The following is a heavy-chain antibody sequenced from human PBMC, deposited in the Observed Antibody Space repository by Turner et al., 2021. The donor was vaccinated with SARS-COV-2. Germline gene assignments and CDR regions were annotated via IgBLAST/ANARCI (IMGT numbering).Heavy chain of an antibody. CDR1: GFPFSDYW. Sequence: VQLVESGGDFVHPRGSLRLSCVGSGFPFSDYWMHWVRQGPGKGLVWVSRISDDGSSASNGGSVRGRFTVSRDNAKNTLYLQMNSLRPDDTGVYYCTRRGIAAAGNDYWGQGTLVTVSS. J-gene: IGHJ4*02. V-gene: IGHV3-74*01. D-gene: IGHD6-13*01. CDR3: TRRGIAAAGNDY. CDR2: ISDDGSSA.